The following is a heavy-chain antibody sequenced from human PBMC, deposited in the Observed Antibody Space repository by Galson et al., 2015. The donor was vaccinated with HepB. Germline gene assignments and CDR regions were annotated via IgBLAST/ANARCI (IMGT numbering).Heavy chain of an antibody. Sequence: SLRLSCAASGFTFSSYAMSWVRQAPGKGLEWVSAISGSGGSTHYADSAKGRFTISRDNSKNTLYLQMSSLRAEDTAVYYCAKGARGQQLGYYYYGMDVWGQGTTVTVSS. CDR1: GFTFSSYA. D-gene: IGHD6-13*01. V-gene: IGHV3-23*01. J-gene: IGHJ6*02. CDR2: ISGSGGST. CDR3: AKGARGQQLGYYYYGMDV.